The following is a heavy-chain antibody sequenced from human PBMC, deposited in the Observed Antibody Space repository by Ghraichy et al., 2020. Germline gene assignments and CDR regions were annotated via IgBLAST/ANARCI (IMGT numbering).Heavy chain of an antibody. V-gene: IGHV3-74*01. CDR3: ARWNYGDYTSIGLDY. J-gene: IGHJ4*02. CDR2: INSDGSST. D-gene: IGHD4-17*01. CDR1: GFTFSSYW. Sequence: GGSLRLSCAASGFTFSSYWMHWVRQAPGKGLVWVSRINSDGSSTSYADSVKGRFTISRDNAKNTLYLQMNSLRAEDTAVYYCARWNYGDYTSIGLDYWGQGTLVTVSS.